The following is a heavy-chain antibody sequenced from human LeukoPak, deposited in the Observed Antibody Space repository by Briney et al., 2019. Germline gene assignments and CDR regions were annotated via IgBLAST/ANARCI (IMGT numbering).Heavy chain of an antibody. CDR2: IASKTDGGTT. CDR3: AKDSSRGYSYGYSDY. CDR1: GLTVTNAW. V-gene: IGHV3-15*04. Sequence: GGSLRLSCAASGLTVTNAWMNWVRQAPGKGLEWVGRIASKTDGGTTNYAAPVKGRFTISRDDSKNTLFLQMNSLRAEDTAVYYCAKDSSRGYSYGYSDYWGQGTLVTVSS. J-gene: IGHJ4*02. D-gene: IGHD5-18*01.